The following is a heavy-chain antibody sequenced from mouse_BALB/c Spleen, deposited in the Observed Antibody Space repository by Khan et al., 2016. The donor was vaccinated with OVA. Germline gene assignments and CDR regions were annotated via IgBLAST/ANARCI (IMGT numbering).Heavy chain of an antibody. CDR3: ARIYGSDFDY. D-gene: IGHD1-1*01. CDR2: INPHIGET. CDR1: GYSFTGYF. Sequence: EVELVESGPELVKPGASVKISCKASGYSFTGYFMNWVMQSHGKSLEWIGRINPHIGETFYNQKFKGKATFTVDESSSTAHMELRSLASEDSAVYYCARIYGSDFDYWGQGTTLTVSS. V-gene: IGHV1-20*02. J-gene: IGHJ2*01.